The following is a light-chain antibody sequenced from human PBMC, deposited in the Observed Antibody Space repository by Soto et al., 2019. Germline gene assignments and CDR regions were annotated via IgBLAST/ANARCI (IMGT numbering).Light chain of an antibody. Sequence: DIQMTQSPSSLSAFVGDRVTITCRASQDIGNFLAWYQQKPGKVPKLLIYAASTLHSGVPSRFSGSGSGTDFTLTISSLQPEDVATYYCQKCKVAPFTFGGGTKVEIK. V-gene: IGKV1-27*01. CDR1: QDIGNF. CDR3: QKCKVAPFT. J-gene: IGKJ4*01. CDR2: AAS.